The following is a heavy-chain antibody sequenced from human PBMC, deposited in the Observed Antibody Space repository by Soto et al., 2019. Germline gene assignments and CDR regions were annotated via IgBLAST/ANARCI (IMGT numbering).Heavy chain of an antibody. CDR1: GGTFSSYA. CDR3: ARGIYGSYYFDY. V-gene: IGHV1-69*13. D-gene: IGHD1-26*01. Sequence: SVKVSCKASGGTFSSYAISWVRQAPGQGLEWMGGIIPIFGTANYAQKFQGRVTITADESTSTAYMELSSLRSEDTAVYYCARGIYGSYYFDYWGQGTLVTVSS. J-gene: IGHJ4*02. CDR2: IIPIFGTA.